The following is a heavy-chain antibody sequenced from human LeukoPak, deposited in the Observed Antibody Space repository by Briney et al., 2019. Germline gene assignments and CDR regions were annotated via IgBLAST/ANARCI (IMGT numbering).Heavy chain of an antibody. J-gene: IGHJ4*02. CDR3: VTYYYDSSGYSIFDY. D-gene: IGHD3-22*01. CDR2: MNPNSGNT. Sequence: ASVKVSCKASGYTFTSYDINWVRQASGQGLEWMGWMNPNSGNTGYAQKFQGRVTITRNTSISTAYMELSSLRSEDTAVYYCVTYYYDSSGYSIFDYWGQGTLVTVSS. CDR1: GYTFTSYD. V-gene: IGHV1-8*03.